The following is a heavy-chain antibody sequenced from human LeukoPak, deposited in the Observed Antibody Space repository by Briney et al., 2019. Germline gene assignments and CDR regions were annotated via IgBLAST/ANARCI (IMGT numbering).Heavy chain of an antibody. CDR2: ITSSSSYI. V-gene: IGHV3-21*01. CDR3: ASGYYDNTGDYYDAFDI. J-gene: IGHJ3*02. CDR1: GFTFSSYS. D-gene: IGHD3-22*01. Sequence: GGSLRLPCAASGFTFSSYSMHWVRQAPGKGLEWISSITSSSSYIYYADSVKGRFTISRDNAKNSLYLQMNSLRAEDSAVYYCASGYYDNTGDYYDAFDIWGQGTMVTVSS.